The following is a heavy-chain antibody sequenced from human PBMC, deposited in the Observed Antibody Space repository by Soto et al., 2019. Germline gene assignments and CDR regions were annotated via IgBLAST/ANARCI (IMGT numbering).Heavy chain of an antibody. CDR2: IRGNGGST. J-gene: IGHJ4*02. Sequence: EVQLLESGGGLVQPGGSLRLSCAASGFTFSSYAMSWVRQAPGKGLEWVSAIRGNGGSTYDPDSVKGRLTISRDNSKNTLYMQINSLRAEDTSVYYCAKVLRWGAMPGPAYGGPGTLVPVSS. CDR3: AKVLRWGAMPGPAY. D-gene: IGHD3-16*01. CDR1: GFTFSSYA. V-gene: IGHV3-23*01.